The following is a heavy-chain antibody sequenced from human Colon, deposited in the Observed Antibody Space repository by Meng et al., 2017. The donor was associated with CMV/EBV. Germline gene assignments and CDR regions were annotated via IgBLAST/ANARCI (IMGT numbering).Heavy chain of an antibody. CDR3: ARAELRFLEWLYFGDAGNYYYGMDV. CDR2: INPSGGST. CDR1: GYTFTGYY. Sequence: ASVKVSCKASGYTFTGYYMHWVRQAPGQGLEWMGIINPSGGSTGYAQKFQGRVTITRNTSISTAYMELSSLRSEDTAVYYCARAELRFLEWLYFGDAGNYYYGMDVWGQGTTVTVSS. J-gene: IGHJ6*02. D-gene: IGHD3-3*01. V-gene: IGHV1-46*01.